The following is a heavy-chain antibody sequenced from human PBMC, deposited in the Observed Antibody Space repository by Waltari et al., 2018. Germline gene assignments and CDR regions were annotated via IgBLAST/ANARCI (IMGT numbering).Heavy chain of an antibody. D-gene: IGHD2-21*02. J-gene: IGHJ6*02. CDR3: ARGGWLLRGVSGYGYGMDV. CDR2: INHSGLT. V-gene: IGHV4-38-2*01. CDR1: GYSISSGYY. Sequence: QVQLQESGPRLVTPSETLSLNCAVSGYSISSGYYWDWIRQPPGKGLEWMGTINHSGLTYYNPSRKSRVTISVDTSKNHFSLEMRSVTAADTAVYYCARGGWLLRGVSGYGYGMDVWGQGTTVTVSS.